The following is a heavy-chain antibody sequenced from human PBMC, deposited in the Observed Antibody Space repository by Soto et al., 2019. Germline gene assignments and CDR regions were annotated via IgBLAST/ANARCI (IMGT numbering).Heavy chain of an antibody. Sequence: PGGSLRLSCAASEFTFSSYWMSWVRQARGKGLEWVANIKQDGSEKYYVDSVKGRFTISRDNAKNSLYLQMNSLRAEDTAVYYCAKDRDNWNDYYYYGMDVWGQGTTVTVSS. V-gene: IGHV3-7*01. CDR1: EFTFSSYW. CDR3: AKDRDNWNDYYYYGMDV. D-gene: IGHD1-20*01. J-gene: IGHJ6*02. CDR2: IKQDGSEK.